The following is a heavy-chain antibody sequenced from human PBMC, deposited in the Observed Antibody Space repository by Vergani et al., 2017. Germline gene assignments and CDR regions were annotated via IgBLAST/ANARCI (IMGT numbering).Heavy chain of an antibody. CDR2: LYASGST. J-gene: IGHJ4*02. CDR1: GDSISSGNN. Sequence: QVQLQESGPGLVKPSETLSLTCAVSGDSISSGNNWGWIRQPPGKGLEWIGSLYASGSTYYSPSLKSRVAISIDTSKNHFSLRLSSVTAADTAVYYCARHLRGYSYGVFDYWGQGREVTVSS. V-gene: IGHV4-38-2*01. CDR3: ARHLRGYSYGVFDY. D-gene: IGHD5-18*01.